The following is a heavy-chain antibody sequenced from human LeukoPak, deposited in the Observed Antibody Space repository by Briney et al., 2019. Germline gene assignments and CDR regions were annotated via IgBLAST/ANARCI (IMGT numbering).Heavy chain of an antibody. Sequence: ASVKVSCKASGYTFTGYYMHWVRQAPGQGLEWMGWINPNSGGTNYAQKFQGRVTMTEDTSTDTAYMELSSLRSEDTAVYYCATTPPGYGYSRLGVWGQGTLVTVSS. J-gene: IGHJ4*02. CDR2: INPNSGGT. CDR3: ATTPPGYGYSRLGV. CDR1: GYTFTGYY. V-gene: IGHV1-2*02. D-gene: IGHD6-13*01.